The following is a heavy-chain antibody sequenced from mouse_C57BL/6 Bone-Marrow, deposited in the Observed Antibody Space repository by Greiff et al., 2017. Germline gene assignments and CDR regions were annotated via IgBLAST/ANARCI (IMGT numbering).Heavy chain of an antibody. D-gene: IGHD2-5*01. CDR1: GYTFTSYW. Sequence: QVQLQQSGAELVQPGASVKMSCKASGYTFTSYWITWVQQRPGQGLEWIGVIYPGSGSTNYNEKFKSKDTLTVDTSSSTAYMQLSGLTSEDSAVYYCARGSNYFAYWGQGTLVTVSA. V-gene: IGHV1-55*01. J-gene: IGHJ3*01. CDR2: IYPGSGST. CDR3: ARGSNYFAY.